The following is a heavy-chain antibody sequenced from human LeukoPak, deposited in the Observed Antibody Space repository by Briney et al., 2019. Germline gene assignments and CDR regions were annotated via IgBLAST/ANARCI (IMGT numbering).Heavy chain of an antibody. J-gene: IGHJ6*02. CDR3: ARVGGYYYGSGRPYYYYGMDV. D-gene: IGHD3-10*01. V-gene: IGHV4-39*01. Sequence: PSETLSLTCTVSGDSVSSTGYYWGWIRQPPGKGLEWIGTIYYSGSTYYNPSLKSRVTMSEDTSRNQFSLRLSSVNAADTAVYYCARVGGYYYGSGRPYYYYGMDVWGQGTTVTVSS. CDR1: GDSVSSTGYY. CDR2: IYYSGST.